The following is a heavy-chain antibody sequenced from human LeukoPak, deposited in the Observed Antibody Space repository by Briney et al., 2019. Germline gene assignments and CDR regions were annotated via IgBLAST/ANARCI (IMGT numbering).Heavy chain of an antibody. CDR1: GYSFTSYW. CDR3: ARVIIGYDGNSAFDY. V-gene: IGHV5-51*01. J-gene: IGHJ4*02. CDR2: IYPGDSDT. D-gene: IGHD4-23*01. Sequence: GESLKISCKGSGYSFTSYWIGWVRQMPGKGLEWMGIIYPGDSDTRYSPSFQGQVTISADKSISTAYLQWSSLKASDTAMYYCARVIIGYDGNSAFDYWGQGTLVTVSS.